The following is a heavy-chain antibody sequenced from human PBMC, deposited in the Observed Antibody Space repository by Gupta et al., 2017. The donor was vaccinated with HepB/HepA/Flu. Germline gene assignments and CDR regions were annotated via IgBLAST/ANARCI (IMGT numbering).Heavy chain of an antibody. CDR1: GASISRHSYY. CDR3: VGHLSGVAVDQGDIGY. J-gene: IGHJ4*02. V-gene: IGHV4-39*01. Sequence: QLQLQESGPGLVKPSETLALTCNVSGASISRHSYYWGWIRQSPQKGLEWMGSRVKSRVTMSVDTYKNQGSLELRSVIEAETAMYYCVGHLSGVAVDQGDIGYWGPGTLVTVS. D-gene: IGHD5-12*01.